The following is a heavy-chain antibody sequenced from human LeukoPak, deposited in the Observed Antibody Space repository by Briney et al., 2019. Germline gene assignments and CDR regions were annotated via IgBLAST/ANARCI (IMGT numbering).Heavy chain of an antibody. Sequence: SVKVSCKASGVTFSSHAVSWLRQAPGQGPEWMGRIISTLGLANYAHSFEGRVSITADTSTSTVFMELSSLGSEDTAIYYCARDISRFHDSSGYSDVFDLWGQGTAVTVSS. CDR1: GVTFSSHA. V-gene: IGHV1-69*04. CDR2: IISTLGLA. J-gene: IGHJ3*01. D-gene: IGHD3-22*01. CDR3: ARDISRFHDSSGYSDVFDL.